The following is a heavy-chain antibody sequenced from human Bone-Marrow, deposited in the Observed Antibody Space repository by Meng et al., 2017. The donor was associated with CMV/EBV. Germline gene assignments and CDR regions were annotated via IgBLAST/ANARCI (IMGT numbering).Heavy chain of an antibody. CDR2: IIPILGIA. Sequence: TLSSNTISWVRQAPGQGLEWMGRIIPILGIANYAQKFQGRVTITADKSTSTAYMELSSLRSEDTAVYYCAREVRLLTPYYYYGMDVWGQGTTVTVSS. CDR3: AREVRLLTPYYYYGMDV. V-gene: IGHV1-69*04. D-gene: IGHD3-22*01. CDR1: TLSSNT. J-gene: IGHJ6*02.